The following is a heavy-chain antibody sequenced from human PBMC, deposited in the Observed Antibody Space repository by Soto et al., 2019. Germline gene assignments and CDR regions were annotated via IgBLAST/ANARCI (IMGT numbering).Heavy chain of an antibody. Sequence: EVQLVESGGGLVQPGGSLRLSCAASGFTFSSYSMNWVRQAPGKGLEWVSYISSSSSTIYYADSVKGRFTISRDNAKNSLYLQMNSLRDEDTAVYYCASQIQMAARPLGKVDYWGQGTLVTVSS. D-gene: IGHD6-6*01. CDR3: ASQIQMAARPLGKVDY. CDR2: ISSSSSTI. CDR1: GFTFSSYS. V-gene: IGHV3-48*02. J-gene: IGHJ4*02.